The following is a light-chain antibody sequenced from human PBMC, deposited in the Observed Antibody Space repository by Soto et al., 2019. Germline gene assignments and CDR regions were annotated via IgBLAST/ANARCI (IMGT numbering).Light chain of an antibody. V-gene: IGKV3-11*01. CDR1: QSVSNY. J-gene: IGKJ1*01. CDR2: DTF. Sequence: EIVLTQSPATLSLSPGERATLSCRASQSVSNYLTWYQQKPGQAPRLLVYDTFNRANGVPPRFTGSGSDTDFTLTISSLEPEDFAVYYCQERAGWPWTFGQGTKVEI. CDR3: QERAGWPWT.